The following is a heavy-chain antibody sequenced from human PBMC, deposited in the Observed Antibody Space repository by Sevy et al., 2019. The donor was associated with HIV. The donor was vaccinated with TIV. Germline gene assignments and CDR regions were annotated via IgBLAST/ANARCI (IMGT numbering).Heavy chain of an antibody. V-gene: IGHV3-33*01. CDR2: IWYDGSNK. D-gene: IGHD3-22*01. Sequence: GGSLRLSCAASGFTFSSYGMHWVRQAPGKGLEWVAVIWYDGSNKYYADSVKGRFTISRDNSKNTLYRQMNSLRAEDTAVYYCARDFLDSSGYYYSYYYYYYGMDVWGQGTTVTVSS. CDR1: GFTFSSYG. CDR3: ARDFLDSSGYYYSYYYYYYGMDV. J-gene: IGHJ6*02.